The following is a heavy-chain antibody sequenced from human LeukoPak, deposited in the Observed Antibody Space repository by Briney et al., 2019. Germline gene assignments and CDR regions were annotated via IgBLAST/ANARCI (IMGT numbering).Heavy chain of an antibody. CDR3: ARDPGYYGSGSYLN. Sequence: GGSLRLSCVASGFTFSGYWMTWVRQAPGKGLEWVANIKQDGSEKYYVDSVKGRFTISRDNARNSLYLQMNSLRAEDTAVYYCARDPGYYGSGSYLNWGQGTLVTVSS. V-gene: IGHV3-7*01. CDR2: IKQDGSEK. D-gene: IGHD3-10*01. CDR1: GFTFSGYW. J-gene: IGHJ4*02.